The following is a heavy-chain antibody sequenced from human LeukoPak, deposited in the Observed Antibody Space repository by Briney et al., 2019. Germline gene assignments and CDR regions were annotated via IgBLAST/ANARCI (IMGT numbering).Heavy chain of an antibody. CDR3: ARDPRYYYDSSGYDFYFDY. CDR1: GFTFSSYA. D-gene: IGHD3-22*01. CDR2: ISYDGSNK. Sequence: GRSLRLSCAASGFTFSSYAMHWVRQAPGKGLERVAVISYDGSNKYYADSVKGRFTISRDNSKNTLYLQMNSLRAEDTAVYYCARDPRYYYDSSGYDFYFDYWGQGTLVTVSS. V-gene: IGHV3-30-3*01. J-gene: IGHJ4*02.